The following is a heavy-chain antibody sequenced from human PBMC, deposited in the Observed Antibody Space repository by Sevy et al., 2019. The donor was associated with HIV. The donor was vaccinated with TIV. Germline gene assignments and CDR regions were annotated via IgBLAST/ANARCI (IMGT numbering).Heavy chain of an antibody. CDR2: INSDGSST. J-gene: IGHJ6*02. CDR1: GFTFSSYW. V-gene: IGHV3-74*01. CDR3: ARATYYDFWSGYYSGDYYYGMDV. D-gene: IGHD3-3*01. Sequence: GGSLRLSCAASGFTFSSYWMHWVRQAPGKGLVWVSRINSDGSSTSYADSVKGRFTISRDNAKNTRYLQMNSLRAEDTAVYYCARATYYDFWSGYYSGDYYYGMDVWGQGTTVTVSS.